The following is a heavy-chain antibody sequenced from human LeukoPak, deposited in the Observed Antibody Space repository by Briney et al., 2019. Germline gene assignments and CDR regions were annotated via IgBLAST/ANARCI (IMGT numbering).Heavy chain of an antibody. V-gene: IGHV4-59*01. CDR3: ARGGYYGSGNDFRFDP. Sequence: SETLSLTCTVSGGSISSYYWTWIRQPPGKGLEWIGYIYYSGSTNYNPSLKSRVTISVETSKNQFSLKLKSVTAADTAVYYCARGGYYGSGNDFRFDPWGQGTLVTVSS. CDR2: IYYSGST. CDR1: GGSISSYY. J-gene: IGHJ5*02. D-gene: IGHD3-10*01.